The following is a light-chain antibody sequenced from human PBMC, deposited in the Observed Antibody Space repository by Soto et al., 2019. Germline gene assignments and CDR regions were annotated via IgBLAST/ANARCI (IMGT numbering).Light chain of an antibody. CDR3: GTWDSSLPGSVV. Sequence: QSVLTQPPSVSVAPGEKVSISCSGGSSNIGSNYVSWYQQLPGAAPKLLIYDNNKRPSGIPDRFSGSTSGTSATLGITGLQTGDEADYYCGTWDSSLPGSVVFGGGTKLTVL. J-gene: IGLJ2*01. CDR2: DNN. CDR1: SSNIGSNY. V-gene: IGLV1-51*01.